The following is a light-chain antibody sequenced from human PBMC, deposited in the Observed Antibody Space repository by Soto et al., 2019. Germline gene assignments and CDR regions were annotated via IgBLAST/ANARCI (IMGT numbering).Light chain of an antibody. V-gene: IGLV1-44*01. J-gene: IGLJ2*01. CDR3: AAWDDGLRAVV. CDR1: NSNVGSNT. CDR2: TDN. Sequence: QSVLTQPPSVSGTPGQRITISCSGSNSNVGSNTVNWYQQLPGAAPKLLMYTDNQRPSRVPDRFSGSKSGTAASLAISGPLSEDEAEYYCAAWDDGLRAVVFGGGTKVTVL.